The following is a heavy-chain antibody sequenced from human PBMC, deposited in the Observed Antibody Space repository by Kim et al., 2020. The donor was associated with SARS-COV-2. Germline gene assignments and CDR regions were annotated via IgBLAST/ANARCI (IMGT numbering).Heavy chain of an antibody. CDR1: GLTFGDYA. Sequence: GGSLRLSCAASGLTFGDYAMHWVRQAPGKGLEWVSGISWNSGSIGYADSVKGRFTISRDNAKNSLYLQMNSLRAEDTALYYCAKGSSTSFRSLNDAFDIWGQGTMVTVSS. CDR2: ISWNSGSI. V-gene: IGHV3-9*01. J-gene: IGHJ3*02. CDR3: AKGSSTSFRSLNDAFDI. D-gene: IGHD2-2*01.